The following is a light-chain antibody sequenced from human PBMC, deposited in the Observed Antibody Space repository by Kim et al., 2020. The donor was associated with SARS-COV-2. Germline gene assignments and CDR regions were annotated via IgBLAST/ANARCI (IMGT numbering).Light chain of an antibody. CDR2: DAS. J-gene: IGKJ4*01. CDR1: ESVSSY. CDR3: QQRSNWPPLT. V-gene: IGKV3-11*01. Sequence: SQGERATRSCRASESVSSYLAWYQQKPGQAPRLLIYDASNRATGIPARFSGSGSGTDFTLTISSLEPEDFAVYYCQQRSNWPPLTFGGGTKVDIK.